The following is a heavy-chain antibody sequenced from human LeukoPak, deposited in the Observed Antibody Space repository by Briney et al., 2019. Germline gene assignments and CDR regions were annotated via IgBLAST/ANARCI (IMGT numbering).Heavy chain of an antibody. D-gene: IGHD3-22*01. CDR1: GFTFSSYA. J-gene: IGHJ4*02. V-gene: IGHV3-23*01. Sequence: GGSLRLSCAASGFTFSSYAMHWVRQAPGKGLEWVSAISGSGGSTYYADSVKGRFTISRDNSKNTLYLQMNSLRAEDTAVYYCAKARNTMTVVPTGYWGQGTLVTVSS. CDR3: AKARNTMTVVPTGY. CDR2: ISGSGGST.